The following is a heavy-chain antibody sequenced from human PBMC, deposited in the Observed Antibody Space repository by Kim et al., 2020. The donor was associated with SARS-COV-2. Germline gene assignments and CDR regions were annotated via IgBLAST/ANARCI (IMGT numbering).Heavy chain of an antibody. CDR1: GYTFTDYA. CDR3: ARSIWSGYFQMDS. D-gene: IGHD3-3*01. J-gene: IGHJ4*02. Sequence: ASVKVSCKASGYTFTDYAMNWVRQAPGQGLEWMGWLNTNTGNPTYAQGFTGRFVFSWDTSVSAAYLQISSLKAEDIAIYYCARSIWSGYFQMDSWGQGTLVTVSS. CDR2: LNTNTGNP. V-gene: IGHV7-4-1*02.